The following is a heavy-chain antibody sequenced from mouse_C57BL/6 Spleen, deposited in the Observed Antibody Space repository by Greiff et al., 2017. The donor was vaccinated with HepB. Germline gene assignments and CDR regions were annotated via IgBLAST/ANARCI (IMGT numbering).Heavy chain of an antibody. CDR1: GYSFTDYN. CDR3: ARLGITTVVATRGDWYFDV. V-gene: IGHV1-39*01. CDR2: INPNYGTT. D-gene: IGHD1-1*01. Sequence: EVQLQQSGPELVKPGASVKISCKASGYSFTDYNMNWVKQSNGKSLEWIGVINPNYGTTSYNQKFKGKAKLTVDQSSSTAYMQLNSLTSEDSAVYYFARLGITTVVATRGDWYFDVWGTGTTVTVSS. J-gene: IGHJ1*03.